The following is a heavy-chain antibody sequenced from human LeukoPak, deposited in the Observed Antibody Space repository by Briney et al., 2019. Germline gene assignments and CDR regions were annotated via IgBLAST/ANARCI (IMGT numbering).Heavy chain of an antibody. Sequence: SETLSLTWTGSRDSVIDDYWSWIRQPAGKGLEWIGRTYSSGTTHYNPARKSRVTISVDRAAKQFSLKLTSVTAADTAVYYCAGGGGPDSSGYTDFDYWGQGTLVTVSS. CDR2: TYSSGTT. J-gene: IGHJ4*02. D-gene: IGHD3-22*01. V-gene: IGHV4-4*07. CDR3: AGGGGPDSSGYTDFDY. CDR1: RDSVIDDY.